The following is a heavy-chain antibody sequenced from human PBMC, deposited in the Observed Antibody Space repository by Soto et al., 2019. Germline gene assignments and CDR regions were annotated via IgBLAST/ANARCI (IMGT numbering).Heavy chain of an antibody. CDR2: IRSKAYGGTT. CDR3: TYGSGDFNYYYYMDV. V-gene: IGHV3-49*03. J-gene: IGHJ6*03. Sequence: SLRLSCTASGFTFGDYAMSWFRQAPGKGLEWVGFIRSKAYGGTTEYAASVKGRFTISRDDSKSIAYLQMNSLKTEDTAVYYCTYGSGDFNYYYYMDVWGKGTTVTVSS. CDR1: GFTFGDYA. D-gene: IGHD3-10*01.